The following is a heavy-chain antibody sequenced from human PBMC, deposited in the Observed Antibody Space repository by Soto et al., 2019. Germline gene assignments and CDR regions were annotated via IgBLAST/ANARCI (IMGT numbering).Heavy chain of an antibody. CDR1: GGTFSSYA. Sequence: SVKVSCKASGGTFSSYAISWMRQAPGQGLEWMGGIIPIFGTANYAQKFQGRVTITADESTRTAYMELSSLRSEDTAVYYCARGVIAVAGYYYYGMDVWGQGTTVTVSS. V-gene: IGHV1-69*13. CDR2: IIPIFGTA. CDR3: ARGVIAVAGYYYYGMDV. D-gene: IGHD6-19*01. J-gene: IGHJ6*02.